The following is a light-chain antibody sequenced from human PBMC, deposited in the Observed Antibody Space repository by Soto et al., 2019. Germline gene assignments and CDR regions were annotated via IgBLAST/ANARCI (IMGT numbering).Light chain of an antibody. V-gene: IGKV3D-15*01. J-gene: IGKJ1*01. CDR2: GAS. Sequence: EIMMTQSPATLCVSPGGRATLSCRASQSISDTLAWYQQKPGQAPRLLIYGASSRDTGIPDRFSGSGSGTEFTLTISSLQSEDFAVYYCQQYNNWPRTFGQGTKVDIK. CDR1: QSISDT. CDR3: QQYNNWPRT.